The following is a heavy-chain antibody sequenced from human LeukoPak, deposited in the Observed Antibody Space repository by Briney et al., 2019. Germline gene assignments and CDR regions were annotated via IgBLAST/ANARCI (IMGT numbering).Heavy chain of an antibody. J-gene: IGHJ4*02. Sequence: QTGGSLRLSCAASGFTFSSYWMHWVRQAPGKGLVWVSRINLDGSSTSYADSVKGRFTISRDNAKNTLYLQMNSLRAEDTAVYYCARDIRELLIYFDYWGQGTLVTVSS. CDR3: ARDIRELLIYFDY. V-gene: IGHV3-74*01. CDR1: GFTFSSYW. CDR2: INLDGSST. D-gene: IGHD3-10*01.